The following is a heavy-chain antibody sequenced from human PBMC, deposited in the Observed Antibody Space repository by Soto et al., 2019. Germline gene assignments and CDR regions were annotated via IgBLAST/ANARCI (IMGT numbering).Heavy chain of an antibody. J-gene: IGHJ4*02. D-gene: IGHD2-15*01. CDR1: GGSFSGYY. CDR2: INHSGST. CDR3: ARGGYCSGGSCYPTTY. V-gene: IGHV4-34*01. Sequence: SETLSLTCAVYGGSFSGYYWSWIRQPPGKGLEWIGEINHSGSTNYNPSLKSRVTISVDTSKNQFSLKLSSVTAADTAVYYCARGGYCSGGSCYPTTYWGQGTLVTVST.